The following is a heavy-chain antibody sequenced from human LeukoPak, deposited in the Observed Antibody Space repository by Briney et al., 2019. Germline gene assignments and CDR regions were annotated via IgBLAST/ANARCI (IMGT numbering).Heavy chain of an antibody. CDR3: TRDSAYAYSIDY. CDR2: INPNSGGT. D-gene: IGHD5-12*01. Sequence: ASVKVSCKASGYTFTGYYMHWVRQAPGQELEWMGWINPNSGGTNYAQKFQGRVTMTRDTSISTAYMELSRLRPDDTAVYYCTRDSAYAYSIDYWGQGTLVTVSS. CDR1: GYTFTGYY. V-gene: IGHV1-2*02. J-gene: IGHJ4*02.